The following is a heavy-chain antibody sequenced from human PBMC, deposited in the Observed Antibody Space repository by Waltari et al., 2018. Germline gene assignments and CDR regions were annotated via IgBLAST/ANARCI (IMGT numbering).Heavy chain of an antibody. CDR2: IIPIFGTS. CDR3: ARGRSVRGVTNYYYYGMDV. CDR1: GGPFSSYA. V-gene: IGHV1-69*15. J-gene: IGHJ6*02. D-gene: IGHD3-10*02. Sequence: QVQLVQSGAEVKKPGSSVKVSCKASGGPFSSYAISWVRQAPGPRWEWVGRIIPIFGTSNDAQKFQGRVTITADESTSTAYRELSSLRSEDTAVYYCARGRSVRGVTNYYYYGMDVWGQGTTVTVSS.